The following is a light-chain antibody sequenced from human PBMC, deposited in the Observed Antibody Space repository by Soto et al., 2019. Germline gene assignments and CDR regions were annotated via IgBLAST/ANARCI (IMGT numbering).Light chain of an antibody. CDR1: QSVSSSY. CDR3: QRYGNSPPIT. Sequence: EIVLTQSPGTLSLSPGERATLSCRAIQSVSSSYLAWYQQKPGQTPRLLIYDTSTRATGVPTRFSGSGSGTDFTLTISRLEPEDFAVYYCQRYGNSPPITFGQGTLLEI. V-gene: IGKV3-20*01. J-gene: IGKJ5*01. CDR2: DTS.